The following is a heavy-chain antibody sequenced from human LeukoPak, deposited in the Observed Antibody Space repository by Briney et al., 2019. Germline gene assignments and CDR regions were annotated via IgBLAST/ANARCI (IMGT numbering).Heavy chain of an antibody. V-gene: IGHV1-69*04. CDR1: GGTFSSYA. CDR2: IIPILGIA. D-gene: IGHD3-22*01. J-gene: IGHJ3*02. Sequence: ASVKVSCKASGGTFSSYAISWVRQAPGQGLEWMGRIIPILGIANYAQKFQGRVTITADKSTSTAYMELSSLRSEGTAVYYCATPPLGHDSSRGDDAFDIWGQGTMVTVSS. CDR3: ATPPLGHDSSRGDDAFDI.